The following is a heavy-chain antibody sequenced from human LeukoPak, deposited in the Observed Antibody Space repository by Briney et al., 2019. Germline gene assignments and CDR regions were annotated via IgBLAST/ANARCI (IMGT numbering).Heavy chain of an antibody. Sequence: PGGPLRLSCAASGFSFSNYAMSWVRQAPGKGLEWLANINEDGSGRFYVDSVKGRLTISRDNAKNSLFLQMNSLRAEDTAVYYCARAAGGTSRDYWGQGTLVTVSS. CDR1: GFSFSNYA. CDR2: INEDGSGR. CDR3: ARAAGGTSRDY. J-gene: IGHJ4*02. D-gene: IGHD1-26*01. V-gene: IGHV3-7*01.